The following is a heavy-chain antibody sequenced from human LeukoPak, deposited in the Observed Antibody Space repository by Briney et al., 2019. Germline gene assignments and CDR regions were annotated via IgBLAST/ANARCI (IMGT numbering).Heavy chain of an antibody. CDR3: AKGLNCGWNLKGSDY. J-gene: IGHJ4*02. D-gene: IGHD6-19*01. CDR2: ISGSGGSI. CDR1: GFTFSSYA. Sequence: GGSLRLSCAASGFTFSSYAMTWARQAPGKELAWISSISGSGGSIYYADYVKGRFTMSRDNSRDNAKNTVYLQMNSLRAEDTAAYHCAKGLNCGWNLKGSDYWGQGTLVTVSS. V-gene: IGHV3-23*01.